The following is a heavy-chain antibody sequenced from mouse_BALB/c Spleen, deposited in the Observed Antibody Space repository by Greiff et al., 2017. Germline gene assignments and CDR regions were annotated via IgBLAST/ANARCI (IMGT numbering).Heavy chain of an antibody. CDR2: ISYDGSN. CDR1: GYSITSGYY. D-gene: IGHD2-1*01. Sequence: DVKLVESGPGLVKPSQSLSLTCSVTGYSITSGYYWNWIRQFPGNKLEWMGYISYDGSNNYNPSLKNRISITRDTSKNQFFLELNSVTTEDTATYYCARIYYGNYQYYAMDYWGQGTSVTVSS. CDR3: ARIYYGNYQYYAMDY. J-gene: IGHJ4*01. V-gene: IGHV3-6*02.